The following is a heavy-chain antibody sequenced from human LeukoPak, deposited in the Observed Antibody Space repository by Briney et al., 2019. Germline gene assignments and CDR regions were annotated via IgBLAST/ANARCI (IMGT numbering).Heavy chain of an antibody. J-gene: IGHJ4*02. CDR2: VYYSGST. Sequence: SQTLSLTCTVSGGSLSSGDYYWGWIRHPPGKGLEWIGYVYYSGSTYYNPSLKSRVTISVDTSKHQFSLKLSSVTAADTAVYYCAREVSSSWGPSFFDYWGQGTLVTVSS. D-gene: IGHD6-13*01. V-gene: IGHV4-30-4*01. CDR1: GGSLSSGDYY. CDR3: AREVSSSWGPSFFDY.